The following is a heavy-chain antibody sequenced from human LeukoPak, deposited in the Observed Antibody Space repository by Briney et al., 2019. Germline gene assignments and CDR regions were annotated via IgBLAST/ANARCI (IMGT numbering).Heavy chain of an antibody. CDR2: IYISGST. Sequence: SETLSLTCTVSGGSISSGFDYWSWIRQPAGRGREWIGRIYISGSTNYNPSLKSRVTISVDTSKNQFSLKLSSVTAADTAVYYCARGAYVWGSYRYFDYWGQGTLVTVSS. V-gene: IGHV4-61*02. CDR1: GGSISSGFDY. CDR3: ARGAYVWGSYRYFDY. J-gene: IGHJ4*02. D-gene: IGHD3-16*02.